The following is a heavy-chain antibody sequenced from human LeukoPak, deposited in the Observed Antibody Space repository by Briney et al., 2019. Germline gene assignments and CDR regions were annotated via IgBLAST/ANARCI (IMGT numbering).Heavy chain of an antibody. CDR2: IYYSGST. D-gene: IGHD6-13*01. Sequence: SETLSLTCTVPGGSISSYYWSWIRRPPGKGLEWIGYIYYSGSTNYNPSLKSRVTISVDTSKNQFSLKLSSVTAADMAVYYCARAFGSWFQFDYWGQGTLVTVSS. J-gene: IGHJ4*02. V-gene: IGHV4-59*01. CDR3: ARAFGSWFQFDY. CDR1: GGSISSYY.